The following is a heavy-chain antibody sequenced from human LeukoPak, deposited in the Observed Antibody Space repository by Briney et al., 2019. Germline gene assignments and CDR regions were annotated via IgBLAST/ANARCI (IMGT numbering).Heavy chain of an antibody. V-gene: IGHV3-49*04. Sequence: GGSLRLSCTSSGFKLGDYAISWVSLAPGKGREWLTFIRRQAYGGTAEYAASVKGRFSISRDDPRNVAYLQMNSLKTEDTALYFCVRVSGYCSGGSCSPFDYWGLGTAVTVSS. D-gene: IGHD2-15*01. CDR2: IRRQAYGGTA. J-gene: IGHJ4*02. CDR3: VRVSGYCSGGSCSPFDY. CDR1: GFKLGDYA.